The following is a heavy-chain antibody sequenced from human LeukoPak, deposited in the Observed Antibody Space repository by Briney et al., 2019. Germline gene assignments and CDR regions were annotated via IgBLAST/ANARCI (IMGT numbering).Heavy chain of an antibody. Sequence: GGSLRLSCAASGFTFSSYAMHWVRQAPGKGLEWVAVISYDGSNKYYADSVKGRFTISRDNSKNTLYLQMNSLRAEDTAVYYCARASRIQLWLRELDYWGQGTLVTVSS. CDR1: GFTFSSYA. D-gene: IGHD5-18*01. CDR3: ARASRIQLWLRELDY. CDR2: ISYDGSNK. J-gene: IGHJ4*02. V-gene: IGHV3-30*04.